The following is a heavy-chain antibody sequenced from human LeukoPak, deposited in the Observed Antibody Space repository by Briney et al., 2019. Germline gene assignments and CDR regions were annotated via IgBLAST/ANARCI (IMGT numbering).Heavy chain of an antibody. V-gene: IGHV3-30*04. CDR2: ISYDGSNK. D-gene: IGHD6-19*01. J-gene: IGHJ4*02. CDR3: ARVQEWLTYYFDY. Sequence: GGSLRLSCAASGFTFSSHAMHWVRQAPGKGLEWVAVISYDGSNKYYADSVKGRFTISRDNSKNTLYLQMNSLRAEDTAVYYCARVQEWLTYYFDYWGQGTLVTVSS. CDR1: GFTFSSHA.